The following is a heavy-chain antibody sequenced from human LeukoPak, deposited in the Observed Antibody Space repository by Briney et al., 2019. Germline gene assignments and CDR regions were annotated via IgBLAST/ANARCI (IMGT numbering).Heavy chain of an antibody. J-gene: IGHJ6*02. CDR1: GYTLTELS. D-gene: IGHD6-19*01. CDR3: ATESIAVAGGHFKYGMDV. CDR2: FDPEDGET. Sequence: ASVKVSCKVSGYTLTELSMHWVRQAPGKGLEWMGGFDPEDGETIYAQKFQGRVTMTEDTSTDTAYMELSSLRSEDTAVYYCATESIAVAGGHFKYGMDVWGQGTTVTVSS. V-gene: IGHV1-24*01.